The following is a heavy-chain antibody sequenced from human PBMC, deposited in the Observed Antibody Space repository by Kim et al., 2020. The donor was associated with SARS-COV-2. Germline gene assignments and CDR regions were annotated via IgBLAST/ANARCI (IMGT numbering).Heavy chain of an antibody. D-gene: IGHD3-22*01. V-gene: IGHV3-48*03. CDR1: GFTFSSYE. CDR3: ASLPTTMIVVVSAGH. Sequence: GGSLRLSCAASGFTFSSYEMNWVRQAPGKGLEWVSYISSSGSTIYYADSVKGRFTISRDNAKNSLYLQMNSLRAEDTAVYYCASLPTTMIVVVSAGHWGQGTLVTVSS. J-gene: IGHJ4*02. CDR2: ISSSGSTI.